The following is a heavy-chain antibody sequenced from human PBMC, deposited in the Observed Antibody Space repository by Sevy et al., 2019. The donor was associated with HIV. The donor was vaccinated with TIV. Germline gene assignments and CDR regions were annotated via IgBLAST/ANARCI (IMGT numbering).Heavy chain of an antibody. CDR3: ARGDVDIVATTKSIDY. D-gene: IGHD5-12*01. CDR1: TFTFNDYW. V-gene: IGHV3-7*01. CDR2: INQHGSEK. Sequence: GGSLRLSCAASTFTFNDYWMNWVRQAPGKGLEWVANINQHGSEKYFVDSVKGRFTISRDNAKNSLYLQMNSLRAEDTAVYYCARGDVDIVATTKSIDYWGQGTLVTVSS. J-gene: IGHJ4*02.